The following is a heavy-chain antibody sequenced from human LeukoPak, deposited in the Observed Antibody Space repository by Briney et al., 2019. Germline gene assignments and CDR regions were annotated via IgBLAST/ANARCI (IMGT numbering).Heavy chain of an antibody. D-gene: IGHD3-22*01. CDR1: GGSFSGYY. CDR2: INHSGST. Sequence: SETLSLTCAVYGGSFSGYYWSWIRQPPGKGLEWIGEINHSGSTNYNPSLRSRVTISVDTSKNQFSLKLSSVTAADTAVYYCARLGGYYDSTPGDYWGQGTLVTVSS. V-gene: IGHV4-34*01. CDR3: ARLGGYYDSTPGDY. J-gene: IGHJ4*02.